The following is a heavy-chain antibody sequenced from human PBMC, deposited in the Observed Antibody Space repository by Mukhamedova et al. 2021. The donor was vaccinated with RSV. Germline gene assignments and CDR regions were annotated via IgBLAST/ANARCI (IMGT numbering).Heavy chain of an antibody. CDR2: IRYDASDK. V-gene: IGHV3-30*02. Sequence: GFNFSNYGMHWARQAPGKGLEWVAFIRYDASDKFYADSLKDRFTISRDNSRNTVFLQMDSLRKEDTAVYYCAVGGGTQFWGQGTLV. J-gene: IGHJ1*01. CDR3: AVGGGTQF. CDR1: GFNFSNYG. D-gene: IGHD3-16*01.